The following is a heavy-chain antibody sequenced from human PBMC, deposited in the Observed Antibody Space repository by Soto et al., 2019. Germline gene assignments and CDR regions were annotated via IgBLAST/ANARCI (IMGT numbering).Heavy chain of an antibody. CDR1: GGSISYYY. Sequence: SETLSLTCTVSGGSISYYYWSWIRQPPGKGLEWIGYINYSGSTNYNPSLKSRVPISIATSKNHFSLKLSSVSAADTAVYYCARQDDILTGVDYWGQGPLVTVSS. J-gene: IGHJ4*02. CDR3: ARQDDILTGVDY. V-gene: IGHV4-59*08. CDR2: INYSGST. D-gene: IGHD3-9*01.